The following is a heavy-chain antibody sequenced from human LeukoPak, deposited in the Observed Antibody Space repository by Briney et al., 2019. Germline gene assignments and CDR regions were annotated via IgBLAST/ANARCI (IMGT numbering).Heavy chain of an antibody. J-gene: IGHJ4*02. V-gene: IGHV4-30-2*01. Sequence: SQTLSLTCAVSGGSISSGGYSWSWIRQPPGKGLEWIGYIYHSGSTYYNPSLKSRVTISVDRSKNQFSLKLSSVTAADTAVYYCARVAGSGYYYFDYWGQGTLVTVSS. CDR1: GGSISSGGYS. CDR3: ARVAGSGYYYFDY. D-gene: IGHD3-22*01. CDR2: IYHSGST.